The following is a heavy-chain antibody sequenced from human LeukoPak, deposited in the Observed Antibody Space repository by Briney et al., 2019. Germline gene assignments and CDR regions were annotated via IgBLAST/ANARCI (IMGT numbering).Heavy chain of an antibody. CDR3: ASVYWYFDL. CDR1: GFTFSSYG. CDR2: IRSKTDGGTA. J-gene: IGHJ2*01. V-gene: IGHV3-15*01. Sequence: GGSLRLSCAASGFTFSSYGMHWVRQAPGKGLEWVGLIRSKTDGGTADYAAPVKGRFTVSRDDSENTLYLQMNSLKIEDTAVYYCASVYWYFDLWGLGTLVSVSA.